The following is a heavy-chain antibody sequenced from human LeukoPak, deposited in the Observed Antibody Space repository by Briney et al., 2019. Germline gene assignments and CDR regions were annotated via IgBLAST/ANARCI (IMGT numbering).Heavy chain of an antibody. CDR3: ARGGYSDDYGDSFDY. V-gene: IGHV3-30*04. CDR2: ISYDGSNK. D-gene: IGHD4-17*01. J-gene: IGHJ4*02. Sequence: GSLRLSCAASGFTFTSYAMHWVRQAPGKGLEWVAVISYDGSNKYYADSVKGRFTISRDNSKNTLYLQMNSLRAEDTAVYYCARGGYSDDYGDSFDYWGQATLVTVSS. CDR1: GFTFTSYA.